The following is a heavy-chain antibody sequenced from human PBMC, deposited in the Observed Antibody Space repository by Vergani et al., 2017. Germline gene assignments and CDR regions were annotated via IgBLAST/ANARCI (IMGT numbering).Heavy chain of an antibody. CDR3: AREVGYYDSSHFDI. Sequence: QVQLVQSGAEVKKPGASVKVSCEGSGYTFRNYGISWVRQAPGEGLEWLGWISVYNGETKFAQKFQGRVTLTRDTSTDTAYMEMGSLRSEDTAVYYCAREVGYYDSSHFDIWGQGTMVTVSS. CDR1: GYTFRNYG. CDR2: ISVYNGET. J-gene: IGHJ3*02. V-gene: IGHV1-18*04. D-gene: IGHD3-22*01.